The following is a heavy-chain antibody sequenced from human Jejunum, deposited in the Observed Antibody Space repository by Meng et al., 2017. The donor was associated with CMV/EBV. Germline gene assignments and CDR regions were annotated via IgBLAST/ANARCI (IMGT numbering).Heavy chain of an antibody. CDR3: GRGVEYSSDH. CDR2: IYRGGNT. V-gene: IGHV3-66*01. D-gene: IGHD6-19*01. J-gene: IGHJ1*01. CDR1: GVIVSDNY. Sequence: SCAASGVIVSDNYLSWVRQAPGEGPEWVSTIYRGGNTYYTDSVKGRFTISRDNSKNTLYLQMTSLRADDTAVYYCGRGVEYSSDHWGQGTRVTVSS.